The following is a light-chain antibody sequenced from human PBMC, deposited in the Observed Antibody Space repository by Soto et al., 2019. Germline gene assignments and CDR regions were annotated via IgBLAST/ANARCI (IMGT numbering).Light chain of an antibody. V-gene: IGLV2-14*01. CDR2: DVN. J-gene: IGLJ2*01. CDR3: SSYTTTFTLV. CDR1: NSDIGAYDY. Sequence: QSALTQPASVSGSPGQSITISCTGTNSDIGAYDYVSWYQQHPGKAPKLMIWDVNNRPSGVSSRFSGSKSGNTASLTISGLQADDEADYYCSSYTTTFTLVFSGGTKLTVL.